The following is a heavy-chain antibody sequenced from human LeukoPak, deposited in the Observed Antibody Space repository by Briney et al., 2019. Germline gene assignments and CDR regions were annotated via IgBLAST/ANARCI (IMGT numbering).Heavy chain of an antibody. CDR2: INHSGSA. CDR3: ARGGIVVVPAAMIAYYYGMDV. D-gene: IGHD2-2*01. CDR1: GGSFSDYY. J-gene: IGHJ6*02. Sequence: SETLSLTCAVYGGSFSDYYWSWIRHPPGKGLEWMGEINHSGSANYKPSLKSRVTISVDTSKNQFSLKMSSVTAADTAVYYCARGGIVVVPAAMIAYYYGMDVWGQGTTVTVSS. V-gene: IGHV4-34*01.